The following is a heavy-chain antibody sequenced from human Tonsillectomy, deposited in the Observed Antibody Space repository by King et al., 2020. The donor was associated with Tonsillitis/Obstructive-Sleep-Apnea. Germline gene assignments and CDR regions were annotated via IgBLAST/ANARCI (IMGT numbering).Heavy chain of an antibody. V-gene: IGHV3-64*01. CDR2: ISSNGGST. D-gene: IGHD3-22*01. J-gene: IGHJ5*02. Sequence: EVQLVESGGGLVQPGGSLRLSCAASGFTFSSYAMHWVRQAPGKGLEYVSAISSNGGSTYYANSVKGRFTISRDNSKNTLYLQMGSLRAEDMAVYYCARSHYDSSRDPATWNNWFYPWSQGTLVTVSS. CDR3: ARSHYDSSRDPATWNNWFYP. CDR1: GFTFSSYA.